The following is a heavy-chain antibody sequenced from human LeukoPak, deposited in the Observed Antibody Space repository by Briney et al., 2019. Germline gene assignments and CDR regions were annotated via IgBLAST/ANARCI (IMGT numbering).Heavy chain of an antibody. CDR2: ISSSSSYI. J-gene: IGHJ3*02. CDR1: GFTFSSYS. D-gene: IGHD3-22*01. Sequence: GGSLRLSCAASGFTFSSYSMNWVRQAPGKGLEWVSSISSSSSYIYYADSVKGRFTISRDNAKNSLYLQMNSLRAEDTAVYYCARGRDRSGAFDIWGQGTMVTVSS. CDR3: ARGRDRSGAFDI. V-gene: IGHV3-21*01.